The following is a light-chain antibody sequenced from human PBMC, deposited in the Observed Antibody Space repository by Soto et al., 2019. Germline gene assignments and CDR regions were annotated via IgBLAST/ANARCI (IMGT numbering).Light chain of an antibody. V-gene: IGLV1-44*01. CDR1: SSNIGSYT. CDR3: AAWDDSLNGSYV. J-gene: IGLJ1*01. CDR2: SNN. Sequence: QSVLTQPPSASGTPGQRVTISCSGDSSNIGSYTVNWYQQLPGTAPKLLIYSNNQRPSGVPDRFSGSKSGTSASLAISGLQSEDEADYYCAAWDDSLNGSYVFGTGTKVTVL.